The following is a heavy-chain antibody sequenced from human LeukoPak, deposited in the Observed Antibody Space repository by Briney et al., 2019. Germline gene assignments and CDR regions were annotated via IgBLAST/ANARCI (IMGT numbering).Heavy chain of an antibody. CDR2: IYHSGST. J-gene: IGHJ4*02. CDR1: GGSISSGGYY. D-gene: IGHD6-13*01. V-gene: IGHV4-30-2*01. CDR3: AREGQQLVNDY. Sequence: SETLSLTCTVSGGSISSGGYYWSWIRQPPGKGLEWIGYIYHSGSTYYNPSLKSRVTISVDRSKNQFSLKLSSVTAADTAVYYCAREGQQLVNDYWGQGTLVTVSS.